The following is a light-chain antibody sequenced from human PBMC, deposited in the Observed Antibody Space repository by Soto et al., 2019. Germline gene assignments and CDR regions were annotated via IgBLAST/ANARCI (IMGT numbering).Light chain of an antibody. CDR2: VNSDGSH. CDR3: QAWSTGIQV. J-gene: IGLJ2*01. CDR1: SGHRSNA. Sequence: QPVLTQSPSASASLGASVNLTCTLSSGHRSNAIAWHQQQPDKGPRYLMKVNSDGSHNKGDGIPDRFSGSSSGAERYLIISSLQSEDEADYYCQAWSTGIQVFGRGTKVTVL. V-gene: IGLV4-69*01.